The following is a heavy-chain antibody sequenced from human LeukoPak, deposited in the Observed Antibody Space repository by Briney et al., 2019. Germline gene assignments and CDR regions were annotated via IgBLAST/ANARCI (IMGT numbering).Heavy chain of an antibody. V-gene: IGHV4-59*01. CDR3: ARGGSGWYRDYFDY. CDR1: GGSISSYY. CDR2: IYCSGST. Sequence: SETLSLTCTVSGGSISSYYWSWIRQPPGKGLEWIGYIYCSGSTNYNPSLKSRVTISVDTSKNQFSLKLSSVTAADTAVYYCARGGSGWYRDYFDYWGQGTLVTVSS. J-gene: IGHJ4*02. D-gene: IGHD6-19*01.